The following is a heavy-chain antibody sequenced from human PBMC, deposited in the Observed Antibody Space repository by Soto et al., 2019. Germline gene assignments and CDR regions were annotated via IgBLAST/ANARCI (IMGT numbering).Heavy chain of an antibody. V-gene: IGHV4-61*01. CDR1: GGSVSSGSYY. D-gene: IGHD1-1*01. J-gene: IGHJ6*02. CDR3: ARDTVPRRGVQGMDV. Sequence: QVQLQESGPGLVKPSETLSLTCTVSGGSVSSGSYYWSWIRQPPGKGLEWIGYIYYSGSTNYNPSLKSRVTISVDTSKNQFSLKLSSVTAADTAVYYCARDTVPRRGVQGMDVWGQGTTVTVSS. CDR2: IYYSGST.